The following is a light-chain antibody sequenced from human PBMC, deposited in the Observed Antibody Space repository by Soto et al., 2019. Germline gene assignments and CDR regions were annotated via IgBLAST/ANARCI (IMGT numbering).Light chain of an antibody. Sequence: EIVLTQSPGTLSLSPCERATLSCSASQSVSSSYLAWYQQKPGQAPRLLIYGASSRATGIPDRFSGSGSGTDFTLTISRLEPEDFAVYYCQQYGSSPITFGQGTRLRL. CDR2: GAS. J-gene: IGKJ5*01. CDR3: QQYGSSPIT. V-gene: IGKV3-20*01. CDR1: QSVSSSY.